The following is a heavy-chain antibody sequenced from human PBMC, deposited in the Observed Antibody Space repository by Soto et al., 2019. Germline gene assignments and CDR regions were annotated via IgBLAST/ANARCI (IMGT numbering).Heavy chain of an antibody. V-gene: IGHV3-53*01. J-gene: IGHJ4*02. CDR1: GFTVSSNY. D-gene: IGHD6-19*01. CDR2: IYSGGIT. Sequence: EVQLVESGGGLIQPGGSLRLSCAASGFTVSSNYMSWVRQAPGKGLEWVSLIYSGGITYYADSVKGRFTISRDNSKNTMYLQINSLRAEGTAVYYCATGSGWYFDYWGQGTLVTVSS. CDR3: ATGSGWYFDY.